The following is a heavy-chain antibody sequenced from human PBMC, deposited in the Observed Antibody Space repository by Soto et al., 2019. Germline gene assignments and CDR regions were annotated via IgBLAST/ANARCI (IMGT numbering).Heavy chain of an antibody. V-gene: IGHV1-58*02. CDR1: GFTFTSSA. Sequence: ASVKVSCKASGFTFTSSAMQWVRQARGQRLEWIGWIVVGSGNTNYAQKFQERVTITRDMSTSTAYMELSSLRSEDTAVYYCAAGHYCSSTSCYKEFYYYYMDVWGKGTTVTVSS. D-gene: IGHD2-2*02. J-gene: IGHJ6*03. CDR2: IVVGSGNT. CDR3: AAGHYCSSTSCYKEFYYYYMDV.